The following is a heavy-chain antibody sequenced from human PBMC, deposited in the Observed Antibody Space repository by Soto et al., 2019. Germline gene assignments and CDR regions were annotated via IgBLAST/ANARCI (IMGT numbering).Heavy chain of an antibody. D-gene: IGHD4-17*01. V-gene: IGHV3-30*18. Sequence: QVQLVESGGGEVQPGRSLTISCAASGFTFSTYGMHWGRQTPGKGLEGVAVISYDGTNKFYSDSVKGRFTISRDNFKNTLTLQMNSLRADDTAVYSCAKDLQSYGDYDYYCYGMDVWGLGTRVTVSS. J-gene: IGHJ6*02. CDR1: GFTFSTYG. CDR2: ISYDGTNK. CDR3: AKDLQSYGDYDYYCYGMDV.